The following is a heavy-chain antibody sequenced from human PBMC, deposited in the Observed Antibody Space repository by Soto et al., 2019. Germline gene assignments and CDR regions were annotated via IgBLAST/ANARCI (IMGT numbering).Heavy chain of an antibody. CDR3: AKGRVASGNYLFDY. CDR1: GFTFSNFA. V-gene: IGHV3-23*01. J-gene: IGHJ4*02. D-gene: IGHD1-26*01. Sequence: EVQLLESGGGLVQPGGSLGLSCAASGFTFSNFAMSWVRQAPGKGLEWVSSTSGSGGGTYYADSVKGRFNISRDNSKNMLYLQMNTLRAEDTAVYYCAKGRVASGNYLFDYWGQGVLVTVS. CDR2: TSGSGGGT.